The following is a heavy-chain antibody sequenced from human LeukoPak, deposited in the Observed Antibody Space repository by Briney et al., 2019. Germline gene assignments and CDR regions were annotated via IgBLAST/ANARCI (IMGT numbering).Heavy chain of an antibody. CDR3: ARAPRYYYDSSGYYDY. CDR2: IYYSGST. V-gene: IGHV4-31*03. J-gene: IGHJ4*02. CDR1: GGSISSGGYY. D-gene: IGHD3-22*01. Sequence: PSETLSLTCTVSGGSISSGGYYWSWIRQHPGKGLEWIGYIYYSGSTYYNPSLKSRVTISVDTSKNQFSLKLSSVTAADTAVYYCARAPRYYYDSSGYYDYWGQGTLVTVSS.